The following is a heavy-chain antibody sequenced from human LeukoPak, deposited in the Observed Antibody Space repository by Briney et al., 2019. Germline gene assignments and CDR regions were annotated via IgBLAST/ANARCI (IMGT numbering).Heavy chain of an antibody. D-gene: IGHD4-17*01. CDR3: AKDNDYGDYEFQH. CDR2: IIWDGSSA. CDR1: EFTFDDHA. V-gene: IGHV3-43D*03. J-gene: IGHJ1*01. Sequence: PGGSLRLSCAASEFTFDDHAMHWVRQAPGRSLEWISLIIWDGSSAYYADSVKGRFTISRDNAKNSLYLQMNSLRAEDTALYYCAKDNDYGDYEFQHWGRGTLATVSS.